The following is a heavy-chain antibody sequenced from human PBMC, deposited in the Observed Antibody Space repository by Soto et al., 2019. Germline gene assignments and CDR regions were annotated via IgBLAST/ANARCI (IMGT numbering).Heavy chain of an antibody. CDR1: GYSFTNYW. CDR3: VRPDSTGYYSH. Sequence: WESLKISCKGSGYSFTNYWIGWVRQMPGKGLEWMGIINPADSDTRYSPSFQGQVTVSVDKSISTAYLQRGSLKASDTAMYYCVRPDSTGYYSHWGQGTPGTVSS. J-gene: IGHJ4*02. V-gene: IGHV5-51*01. CDR2: INPADSDT. D-gene: IGHD3-9*01.